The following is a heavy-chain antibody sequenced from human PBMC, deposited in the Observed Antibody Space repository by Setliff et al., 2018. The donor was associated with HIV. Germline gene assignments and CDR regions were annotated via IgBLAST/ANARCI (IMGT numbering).Heavy chain of an antibody. D-gene: IGHD3-16*01. CDR2: IYHSGST. Sequence: SETLSLTCTVSGGSISGFYWSWIRQPPGKGLEWIGSIYHSGSTYYNPSLKIRVTISVDTSKNQFSLKLNSVTAADTAVYYCARHRGAFRLDYWGQGTLVTVSS. CDR1: GGSISGFY. J-gene: IGHJ4*02. V-gene: IGHV4-38-2*02. CDR3: ARHRGAFRLDY.